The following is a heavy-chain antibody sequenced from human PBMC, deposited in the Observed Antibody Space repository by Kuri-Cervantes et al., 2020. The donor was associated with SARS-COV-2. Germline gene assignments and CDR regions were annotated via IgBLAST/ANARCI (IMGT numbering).Heavy chain of an antibody. CDR1: GGSFSGYY. CDR2: INHSGST. CDR3: ARGLRGVVPAAITVVY. J-gene: IGHJ4*02. D-gene: IGHD2-2*01. Sequence: SETLSLTCAVYGGSFSGYYWSWIRQPPGKGLEWIGEINHSGSTNYNPSLKSRVTISVDTSKNQFSLKLSSVTAADTAVYYCARGLRGVVPAAITVVYWGQGTLVTVSS. V-gene: IGHV4-34*01.